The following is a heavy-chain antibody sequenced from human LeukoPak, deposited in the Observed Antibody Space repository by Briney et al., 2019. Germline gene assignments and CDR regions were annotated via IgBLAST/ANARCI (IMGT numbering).Heavy chain of an antibody. CDR2: INPSGGST. CDR3: ARDIVGASYYYYGMDV. Sequence: GASVTVSCKASGGTFSSYAISWVRQAPGQGLEWMGIINPSGGSTSYAQKFQGRVTMTRDTSTSTVYMELSSLRSEDTAVYYCARDIVGASYYYYGMDVWGQGTTVTVSS. CDR1: GGTFSSYA. V-gene: IGHV1-46*01. J-gene: IGHJ6*02. D-gene: IGHD1-26*01.